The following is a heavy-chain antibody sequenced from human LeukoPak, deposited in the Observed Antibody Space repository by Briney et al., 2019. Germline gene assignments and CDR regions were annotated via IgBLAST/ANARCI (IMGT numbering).Heavy chain of an antibody. CDR1: GFSFSTSW. CDR2: MNVDGSQK. D-gene: IGHD3-16*01. V-gene: IGHV3-7*03. CDR3: ARDPGWGALDY. Sequence: GGSLRLSCAASGFSFSTSWMTWVRQAPGKGLEWVANMNVDGSQKYPGDSVGGRFTISRDNVENTLYLQMSSLRVEDTAVYYCARDPGWGALDYWGQGALVIVSS. J-gene: IGHJ4*02.